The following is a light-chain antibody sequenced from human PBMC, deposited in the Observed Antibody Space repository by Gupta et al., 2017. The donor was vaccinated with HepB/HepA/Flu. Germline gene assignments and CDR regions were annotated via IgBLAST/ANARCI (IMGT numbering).Light chain of an antibody. V-gene: IGKV3-20*01. Sequence: EIVMTQSPGALSLFAGERATLSCRASQSVSRSQLAWYQQKPGQAHKLLIYGASRRATGVSDRFSGSGSGTDFTLTISRLEPEDFAVFYCHQYGTSPWTFGQGTRVEVK. CDR1: QSVSRSQ. CDR3: HQYGTSPWT. J-gene: IGKJ1*01. CDR2: GAS.